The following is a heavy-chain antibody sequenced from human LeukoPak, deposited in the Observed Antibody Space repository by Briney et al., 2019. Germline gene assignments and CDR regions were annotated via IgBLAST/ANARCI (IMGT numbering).Heavy chain of an antibody. CDR1: GGSISSYY. V-gene: IGHV4-59*01. Sequence: SETLSLTCTVSGGSISSYYWSWIRQPPGKGLEWIGYIYYSGSTNYDPSLKSRVTISVDTSKNQFSLKLSSVTAADTAVYYCARVPRSYYYYYYMDVWGKGTTVTVSS. CDR3: ARVPRSYYYYYYMDV. CDR2: IYYSGST. J-gene: IGHJ6*03.